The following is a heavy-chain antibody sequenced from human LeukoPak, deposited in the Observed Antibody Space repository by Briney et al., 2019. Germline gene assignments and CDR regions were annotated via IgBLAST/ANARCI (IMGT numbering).Heavy chain of an antibody. CDR2: ISSSSSYI. CDR3: ARAQQQLVQGDGFDY. J-gene: IGHJ4*02. D-gene: IGHD6-13*01. V-gene: IGHV3-21*01. CDR1: GLTLSSYS. Sequence: PGGSLRLSCAASGLTLSSYSMNWVRQAPGKGLEWVSSISSSSSYIYYADSVKGRFTISRDNAKNSLYLQMNSLRAEDTAVYYCARAQQQLVQGDGFDYWGQGTLVTVSS.